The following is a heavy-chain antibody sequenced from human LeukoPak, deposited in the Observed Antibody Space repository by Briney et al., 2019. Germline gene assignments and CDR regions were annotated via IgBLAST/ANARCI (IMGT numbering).Heavy chain of an antibody. CDR1: GFTFSSYG. J-gene: IGHJ4*02. CDR2: IWYDGSKK. Sequence: GGSLRLSCAASGFTFSSYGMHWVRQAPGKGLEWVAVIWYDGSKKYHADSVKGRFTISRDNSKNTLYLQMHSLRAEDTAVYYCARDEVTTPRDWGQGTLVTVSS. D-gene: IGHD4-17*01. V-gene: IGHV3-33*01. CDR3: ARDEVTTPRD.